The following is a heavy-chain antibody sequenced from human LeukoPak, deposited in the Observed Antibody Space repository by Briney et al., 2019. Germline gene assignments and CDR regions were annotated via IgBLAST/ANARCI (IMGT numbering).Heavy chain of an antibody. Sequence: SETLSLTCTVSGVSISSSNSYWGWIRQPPGKGLEWIGSIYYSGNTYYNASLKSRVTISVDTSKNQFSLKLSSVTAADTAVYYCARELVQGSWFDPWGQGTLVTVSS. D-gene: IGHD6-13*01. CDR3: ARELVQGSWFDP. J-gene: IGHJ5*02. CDR1: GVSISSSNSY. CDR2: IYYSGNT. V-gene: IGHV4-39*07.